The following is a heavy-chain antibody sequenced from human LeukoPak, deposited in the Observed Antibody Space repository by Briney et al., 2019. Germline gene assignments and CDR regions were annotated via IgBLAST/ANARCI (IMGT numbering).Heavy chain of an antibody. D-gene: IGHD5-12*01. CDR2: ISAYNGNT. CDR3: ARVRSLATSHSGYDS. CDR1: GYTLTELS. Sequence: ASVKVSCKVSGYTLTELSMHWVRQAPGQGLEWMGWISAYNGNTNYAQKLQGRVTMTTDTSTSTAYMELRSLRPDDTAVYYCARVRSLATSHSGYDSWGQGTLVTVSS. V-gene: IGHV1-18*01. J-gene: IGHJ5*01.